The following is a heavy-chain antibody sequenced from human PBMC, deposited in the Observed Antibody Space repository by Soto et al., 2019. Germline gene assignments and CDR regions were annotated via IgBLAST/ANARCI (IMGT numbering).Heavy chain of an antibody. Sequence: QLQLQESGPGLVKPSETLSLTCTVSGGSISSSSSYWGWIRQPPGKGLEWIGSIYYSGSTYYNPSLKSRVTISVDTSKNQFSLKLSSVTAADTAVYYSARLGGSYYTIGPETRWGQGTLVTVSS. D-gene: IGHD3-10*01. CDR1: GGSISSSSSY. J-gene: IGHJ4*02. CDR3: ARLGGSYYTIGPETR. V-gene: IGHV4-39*01. CDR2: IYYSGST.